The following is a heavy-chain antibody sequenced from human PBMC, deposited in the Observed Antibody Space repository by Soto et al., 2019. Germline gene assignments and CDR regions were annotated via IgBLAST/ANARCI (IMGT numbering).Heavy chain of an antibody. D-gene: IGHD3-3*01. Sequence: QVQLQESGPGLVKPSQTLSLTCTVSGGSISSGGYYWSWIRQHPGMGLEWIGYIYYSGSTYYNPSLQGRVTISVDTSKNQFSLKLSSVTAADTAVYYCARDWRGGFDYWGQGTLVTVSS. V-gene: IGHV4-31*03. CDR1: GGSISSGGYY. CDR2: IYYSGST. J-gene: IGHJ4*02. CDR3: ARDWRGGFDY.